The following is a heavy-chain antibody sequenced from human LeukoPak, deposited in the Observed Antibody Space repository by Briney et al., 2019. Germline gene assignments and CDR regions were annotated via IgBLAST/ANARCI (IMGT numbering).Heavy chain of an antibody. CDR2: INPNSGGT. V-gene: IGHV1-2*02. CDR1: GYTFTGYY. D-gene: IGHD3-10*01. J-gene: IGHJ6*03. CDR3: ARDSGYYYGSGSYPPYYMGV. Sequence: ASVTVSCKASGYTFTGYYMHWVRQAPGQGLEWMGWINPNSGGTNYAQKFQGRVTMTRDTSISTAYMELSRLRSDDTAVYYCARDSGYYYGSGSYPPYYMGVWGKGTTVTVSS.